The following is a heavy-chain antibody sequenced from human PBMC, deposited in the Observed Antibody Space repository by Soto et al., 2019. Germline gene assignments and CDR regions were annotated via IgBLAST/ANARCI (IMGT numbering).Heavy chain of an antibody. CDR1: GFSLSTSGMC. J-gene: IGHJ4*02. CDR3: ARIPRNGGSLDY. V-gene: IGHV2-70*11. CDR2: IDWDDDK. D-gene: IGHD2-15*01. Sequence: SGPTLVNPTQTLTLTCTFSGFSLSTSGMCVSWIRQPPGKALEWLARIDWDDDKYYSTSLKTRLTISKDTSKNQVVLTMTNMDPVDTATYYCARIPRNGGSLDYWGQGTLVTVSS.